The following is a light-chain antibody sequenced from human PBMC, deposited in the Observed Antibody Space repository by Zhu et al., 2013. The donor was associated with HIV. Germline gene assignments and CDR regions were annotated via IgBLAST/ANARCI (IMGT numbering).Light chain of an antibody. CDR2: AAS. Sequence: DIQMTLSPSSLSASVGDRVTITCRASQGIRNDLSWYQQKPGKAPKRLIYAASSLQSGVPTRFSGSGSGAEFTLTISSLQPEDFATYYCLQHNSYPRTFGQGTKVEIK. J-gene: IGKJ1*01. V-gene: IGKV1-17*01. CDR1: QGIRND. CDR3: LQHNSYPRT.